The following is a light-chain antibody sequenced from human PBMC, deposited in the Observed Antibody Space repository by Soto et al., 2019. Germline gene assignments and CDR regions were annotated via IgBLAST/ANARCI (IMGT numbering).Light chain of an antibody. J-gene: IGLJ1*01. CDR2: DVS. Sequence: QSALAQPASVSGSPAPSITISCTGTSSDVGGYNYVSWYQQHPGKAPKLMIYDVSNRPSGVSNRFSGSKSGNTASLTISGLQAEDEADYYCSSYTSSSTRVFGTGTKLTVL. V-gene: IGLV2-14*01. CDR3: SSYTSSSTRV. CDR1: SSDVGGYNY.